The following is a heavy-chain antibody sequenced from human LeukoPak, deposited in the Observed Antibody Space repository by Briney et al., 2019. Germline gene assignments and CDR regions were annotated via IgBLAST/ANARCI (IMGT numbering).Heavy chain of an antibody. CDR2: IYYSGST. CDR1: GGSISSGGYY. V-gene: IGHV4-31*03. CDR3: AREGMATISSWFDP. D-gene: IGHD5-24*01. Sequence: PSETLSLTCTVSGGSISSGGYYWSWIRQHPGKGLEWIGYIYYSGSTYYNPSLKSRVTISVDTSKNQFSLKLSSVTAADTAVYYCAREGMATISSWFDPWGQGTLVTVSS. J-gene: IGHJ5*02.